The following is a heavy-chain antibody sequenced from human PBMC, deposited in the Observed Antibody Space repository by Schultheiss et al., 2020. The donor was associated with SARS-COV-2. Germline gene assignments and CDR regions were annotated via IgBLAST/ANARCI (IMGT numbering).Heavy chain of an antibody. Sequence: GGSLRLSCAASGFTFSSYAMSWVRQAPGKGLEWVSAISGSGGSTNYNPSLKSRVTISVDTSKNQFSLKLSSVTAADTAVYYCAKGVGATPDYWGQGTLVTVSS. J-gene: IGHJ4*02. V-gene: IGHV3-23*02. D-gene: IGHD1-26*01. CDR3: AKGVGATPDY. CDR2: ISGSGGST. CDR1: GFTFSSYA.